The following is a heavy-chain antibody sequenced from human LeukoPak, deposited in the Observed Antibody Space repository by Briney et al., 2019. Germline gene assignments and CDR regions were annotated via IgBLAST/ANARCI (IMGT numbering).Heavy chain of an antibody. CDR1: GYEFSSYG. CDR2: ISAYNGKP. J-gene: IGHJ6*01. V-gene: IGHV1-18*01. CDR3: AKDSPRDDYVRGSYRYSRRGLDI. D-gene: IGHD3-16*02. Sequence: ASVKVSCKASGYEFSSYGISWLRQAPGQGLEWMGWISAYNGKPKYAEKFQGRLTMTTETSTSIAYMELRSLTSGDTAVYYCAKDSPRDDYVRGSYRYSRRGLDIRGQGTPVT.